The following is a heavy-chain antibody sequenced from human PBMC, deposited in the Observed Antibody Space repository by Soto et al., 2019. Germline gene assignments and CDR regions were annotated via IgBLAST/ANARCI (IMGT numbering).Heavy chain of an antibody. CDR2: INSDGTTI. J-gene: IGHJ5*02. CDR1: GFTFSNYW. V-gene: IGHV3-74*01. D-gene: IGHD6-19*01. CDR3: AREGCYRFXA. Sequence: GGSLRLSCAASGFTFSNYWVHWVRQAPGKGLMWVSRINSDGTTINYADSVEGRFTISRDNAKNTLFLQMNSLRVEDTAVYYCAREGCYRFXAWGQGPLAPAS.